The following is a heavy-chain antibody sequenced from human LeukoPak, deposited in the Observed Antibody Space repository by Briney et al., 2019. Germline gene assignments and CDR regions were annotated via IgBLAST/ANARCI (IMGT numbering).Heavy chain of an antibody. CDR3: ASRLPSGH. V-gene: IGHV3-23*01. CDR1: GFTFSNYA. J-gene: IGHJ4*02. Sequence: PGGSLRLSCAASGFTFSNYAMNWVRQAPGKGLEWVSAISASGGTTYYADSVKGRFTISRDNAKNTLYLQMNSLRAEDTAVYYCASRLPSGHWGQGTLVTVSS. CDR2: ISASGGTT. D-gene: IGHD3-16*01.